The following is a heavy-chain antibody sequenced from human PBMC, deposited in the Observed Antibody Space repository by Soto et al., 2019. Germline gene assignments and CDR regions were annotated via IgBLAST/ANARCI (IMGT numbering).Heavy chain of an antibody. V-gene: IGHV1-69*08. D-gene: IGHD2-15*01. J-gene: IGHJ6*02. CDR2: VIPILGTG. CDR1: GGTFSTYP. CDR3: AREIVVIAGTSYFYYGLDV. Sequence: QVQLVQSGAEVKKPGSSVKVSCKASGGTFSTYPITWVRQAPGQGLEWVGRVIPILGTGNYSQRFQGRVTITAVKSTNSAYMELSSLRFEDTAVYYCAREIVVIAGTSYFYYGLDVWGQGTTVIVSS.